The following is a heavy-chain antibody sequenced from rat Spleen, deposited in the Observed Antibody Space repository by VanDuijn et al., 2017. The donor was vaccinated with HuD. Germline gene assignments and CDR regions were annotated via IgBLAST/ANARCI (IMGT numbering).Heavy chain of an antibody. V-gene: IGHV5-29*01. D-gene: IGHD4-3*01. CDR2: ISYVGSST. CDR3: AVAGYGY. J-gene: IGHJ2*01. CDR1: GFTFSDYY. Sequence: EVQLVESGGGLMQPGKSLKVSCAASGFTFSDYYMAWVRQAPTKGLEWVATISYVGSSTYYRDSVKGRFTISRANSENAVYLPMNSVRSEDTATYYCAVAGYGYWGQGVMVTVSS.